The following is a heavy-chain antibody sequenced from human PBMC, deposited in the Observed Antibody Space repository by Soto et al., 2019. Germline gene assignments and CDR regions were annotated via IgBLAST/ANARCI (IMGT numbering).Heavy chain of an antibody. CDR2: IYYSGRT. J-gene: IGHJ6*02. CDR3: ARLPSIINYPMDV. V-gene: IGHV4-31*03. CDR1: GGSINTGGYY. D-gene: IGHD3-10*01. Sequence: LSLTCTVSGGSINTGGYYWSWIRQRPGQGLEWIGYIYYSGRTYYNPSLESRSSISVDTSKNQFSLKIHSVTAADTAVYFCARLPSIINYPMDVWGPGTTVTVSS.